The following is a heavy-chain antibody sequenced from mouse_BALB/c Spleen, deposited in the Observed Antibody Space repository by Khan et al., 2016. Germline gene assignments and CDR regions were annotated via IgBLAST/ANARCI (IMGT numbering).Heavy chain of an antibody. V-gene: IGHV1-80*01. CDR3: ARGGDYYLAY. CDR2: IYPGDGDT. CDR1: GYAFSSYW. J-gene: IGHJ3*01. D-gene: IGHD1-1*01. Sequence: QVRLQQSGAELVRPGSSVKISCKASGYAFSSYWMNWVKQRPGQGLEWIGQIYPGDGDTNYNGKFKGKATLTADKSSSTAYMQLSSLTSEDSAVYFCARGGDYYLAYWGQGTLVTVSA.